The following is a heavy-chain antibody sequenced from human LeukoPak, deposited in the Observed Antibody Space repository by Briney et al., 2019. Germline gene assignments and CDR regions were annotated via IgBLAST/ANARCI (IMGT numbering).Heavy chain of an antibody. CDR3: AKDPGANSYGSFDN. CDR2: TSGSGRNK. CDR1: GFTVSSNS. Sequence: GGSLRLSCAASGFTVSSNSMSWVRQAPGKGLEWVSSTSGSGRNKYYADSVKGRFTISRDNSKNTLYLQMNSLRAEDTAIYYCAKDPGANSYGSFDNWGQGTLVTVSS. J-gene: IGHJ4*02. V-gene: IGHV3-23*01. D-gene: IGHD4/OR15-4a*01.